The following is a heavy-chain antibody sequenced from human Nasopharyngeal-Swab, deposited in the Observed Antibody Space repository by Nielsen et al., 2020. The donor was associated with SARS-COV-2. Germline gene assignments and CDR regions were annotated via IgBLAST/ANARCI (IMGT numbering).Heavy chain of an antibody. J-gene: IGHJ3*02. D-gene: IGHD3-22*01. Sequence: WIRQPPGKGLEYVSAISSNGGSTYYADSVKGRFTISRDNAKNSLYLQMNSLRAEDTAVYYCARDRKYYYDSSGYITDAFDIWGQGTMVTVSS. V-gene: IGHV3-64*04. CDR2: ISSNGGST. CDR3: ARDRKYYYDSSGYITDAFDI.